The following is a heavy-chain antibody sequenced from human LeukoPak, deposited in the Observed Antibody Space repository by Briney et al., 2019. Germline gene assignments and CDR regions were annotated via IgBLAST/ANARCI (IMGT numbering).Heavy chain of an antibody. J-gene: IGHJ6*03. CDR2: ISYDGSNK. CDR1: GFTFSSYS. V-gene: IGHV3-30*03. Sequence: GSLRLSCAATGFTFSSYSMDWVRQAPGKGLEWVAVISYDGSNKYYADSVKGRFTISRDNSKNTLYLQMNSLRAEDTAVYYCASRPRGDRTGIVGATDYYYMDVWGKGTTVTVSS. D-gene: IGHD1-26*01. CDR3: ASRPRGDRTGIVGATDYYYMDV.